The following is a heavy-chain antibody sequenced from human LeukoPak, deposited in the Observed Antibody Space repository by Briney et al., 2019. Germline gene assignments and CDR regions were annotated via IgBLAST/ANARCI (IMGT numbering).Heavy chain of an antibody. J-gene: IGHJ4*02. CDR3: AGPVGATTGNFDY. CDR2: IYYSGST. CDR1: GGSISSSSYY. Sequence: RASETLSLTCTVSGGSISSSSYYWGWIRQPPGRGLEWIGSIYYSGSTYYNPSLKSRVTISVDTSKNQFSLKLSSVTAADTAVYYCAGPVGATTGNFDYWGQGTLVTVSS. D-gene: IGHD1-26*01. V-gene: IGHV4-39*01.